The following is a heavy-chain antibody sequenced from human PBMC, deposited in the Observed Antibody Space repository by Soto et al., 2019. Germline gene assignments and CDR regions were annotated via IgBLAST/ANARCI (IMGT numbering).Heavy chain of an antibody. V-gene: IGHV3-48*01. CDR2: ISSSSSTI. CDR1: GFTFSSYS. D-gene: IGHD3-3*01. CDR3: ARVTRLRFLEWLLGYFDY. Sequence: GGSLRLSCAASGFTFSSYSMNWVRQAPGKGLEWVSYISSSSSTIYYADSVKGRFTISRDNAKNSLYLQMNSLRAEDTAVYYCARVTRLRFLEWLLGYFDYWGQGTLVTVSS. J-gene: IGHJ4*02.